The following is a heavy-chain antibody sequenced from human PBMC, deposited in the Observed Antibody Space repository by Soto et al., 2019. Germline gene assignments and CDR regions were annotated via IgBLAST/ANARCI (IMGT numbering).Heavy chain of an antibody. V-gene: IGHV4-4*07. J-gene: IGHJ4*02. CDR3: AREHKVVNDFEF. CDR1: GGSISSYY. D-gene: IGHD2-15*01. CDR2: IYSSGAT. Sequence: QVQLQESGPGLVKPSDTLSLSCTVSGGSISSYYWNWIRQPAGKGLEWIGRIYSSGATNYNPSLKSRVTMSTDTSTNHFSLRLTSVTLADTAVYYCAREHKVVNDFEFWGQGILVTVSS.